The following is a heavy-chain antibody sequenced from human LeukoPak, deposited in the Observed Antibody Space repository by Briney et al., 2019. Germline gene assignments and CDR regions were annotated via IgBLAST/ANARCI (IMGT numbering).Heavy chain of an antibody. CDR3: ARGMITFGGVIAQIDY. CDR1: GFTFSSYS. D-gene: IGHD3-16*02. Sequence: GGSLRLSCAASGFTFSSYSMNWVHQAPGKGLEWVSSISSSSSYIYYADSVKGRFTISRDNAKNSLYLQMNSLRAEDTAVYYCARGMITFGGVIAQIDYWGQGTLVTVST. CDR2: ISSSSSYI. J-gene: IGHJ4*02. V-gene: IGHV3-21*01.